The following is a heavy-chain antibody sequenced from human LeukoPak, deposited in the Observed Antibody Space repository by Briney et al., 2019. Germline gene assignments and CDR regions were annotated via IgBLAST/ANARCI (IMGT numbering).Heavy chain of an antibody. CDR3: ARGRYLTTLGGAAAGFLDY. Sequence: ASETLSLTCGVYGGSFSGYYWNWIRQSPGKGLEWIGEINHSGSTNYNPSLKSRVTMSVDTSQKQFSLRLTSVRAADTAVYYCARGRYLTTLGGAAAGFLDYWGQGTVVTVSS. V-gene: IGHV4-34*01. J-gene: IGHJ4*02. CDR2: INHSGST. D-gene: IGHD6-13*01. CDR1: GGSFSGYY.